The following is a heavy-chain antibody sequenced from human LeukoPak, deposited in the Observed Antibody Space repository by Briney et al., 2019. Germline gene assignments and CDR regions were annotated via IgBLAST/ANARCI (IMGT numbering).Heavy chain of an antibody. Sequence: ASVKVSCKASGYTFTSYDINWVRQATGRGPEWMGWMNPNSGNTGYAQKFQGRVTMTRNTSISTAYMELSSLRSEDTAVYYCARFDDGDYGFREIVDYWGQGTLVTVSS. D-gene: IGHD4-17*01. CDR1: GYTFTSYD. J-gene: IGHJ4*02. V-gene: IGHV1-8*01. CDR2: MNPNSGNT. CDR3: ARFDDGDYGFREIVDY.